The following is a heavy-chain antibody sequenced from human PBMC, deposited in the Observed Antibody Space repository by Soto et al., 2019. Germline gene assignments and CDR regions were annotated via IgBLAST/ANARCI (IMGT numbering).Heavy chain of an antibody. Sequence: PGGALRLSCAASVFSCTRDNMNCVRQSPGKGRELVSTINTNSRYIYYADSVKGRFTVSRDNAKKSLYLQMNSLRAEDTAVYFFARDPTASSWPYCFDYWGQGALVTVSS. CDR2: INTNSRYI. D-gene: IGHD6-13*01. CDR1: VFSCTRDN. V-gene: IGHV3-21*01. J-gene: IGHJ4*02. CDR3: ARDPTASSWPYCFDY.